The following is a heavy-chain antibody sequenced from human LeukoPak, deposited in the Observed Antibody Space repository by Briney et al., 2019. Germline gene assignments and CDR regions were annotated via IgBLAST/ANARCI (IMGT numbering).Heavy chain of an antibody. CDR1: GFTFSSYA. Sequence: PGGSLRLSCAASGFTFSSYAMSWVRQAPGKGLEWVSAISGSGGSTYYADSVKGRFTISRDNSKNTLYLQTNSLRAEDTAVYYCAKDRYCSSTSCYGLLDYWGQGTLVTVSS. D-gene: IGHD2-2*01. V-gene: IGHV3-23*01. CDR2: ISGSGGST. CDR3: AKDRYCSSTSCYGLLDY. J-gene: IGHJ4*02.